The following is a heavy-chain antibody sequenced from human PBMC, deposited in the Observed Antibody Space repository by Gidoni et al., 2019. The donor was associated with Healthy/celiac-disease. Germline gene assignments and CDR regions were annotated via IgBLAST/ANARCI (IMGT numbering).Heavy chain of an antibody. Sequence: EVQLVESGGGLVKPGRSLRLSCTASGFTFGDYAMSWFRQAPGKGLGWVGFIRSKAYGGTTEYAASVKGRFTISRDDSKSIAYLQMNSLKTEDTAVYYCTRAMYYYDSSGYSYYFDYWGQGTLVTVSS. CDR2: IRSKAYGGTT. CDR1: GFTFGDYA. J-gene: IGHJ4*02. D-gene: IGHD3-22*01. V-gene: IGHV3-49*05. CDR3: TRAMYYYDSSGYSYYFDY.